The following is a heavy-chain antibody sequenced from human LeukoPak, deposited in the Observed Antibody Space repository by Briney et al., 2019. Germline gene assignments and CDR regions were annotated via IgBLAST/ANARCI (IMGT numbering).Heavy chain of an antibody. D-gene: IGHD1-14*01. V-gene: IGHV4-59*01. CDR3: ARAKQKNQPGFDY. J-gene: IGHJ4*02. CDR1: GGSISSYY. Sequence: PSETLSLTCTVSGGSISSYYWSWIRQPPGKGLEWIGYIYYGGSTNYNPSLKSRVTISVDTSKNQFSLKLSSVTAADTAVYYCARAKQKNQPGFDYWGQGTLVTVSS. CDR2: IYYGGST.